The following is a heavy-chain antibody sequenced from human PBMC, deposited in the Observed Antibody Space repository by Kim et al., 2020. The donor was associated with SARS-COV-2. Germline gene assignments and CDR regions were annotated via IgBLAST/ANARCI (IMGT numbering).Heavy chain of an antibody. D-gene: IGHD3-16*02. CDR3: ASALGH. V-gene: IGHV4-4*07. Sequence: YTSGRTNYTPSLQSRVTMSVDMSKSQFSLRLSSVTAADTAVYYCASALGHWGQGPLVTVSS. J-gene: IGHJ4*02. CDR2: YTSGRT.